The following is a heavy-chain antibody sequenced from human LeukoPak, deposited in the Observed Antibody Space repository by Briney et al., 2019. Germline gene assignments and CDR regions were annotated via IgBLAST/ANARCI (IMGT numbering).Heavy chain of an antibody. Sequence: PGGSLRLSCVVSGFTFSSYAMHWVRQAPGKGLEWVAVISYDGSNKYYADSVKGRFTISRDNSKNTLYLQMNSLRAEDTAVYYCAREGYYDSSGSYAEYFQHWGQGTLVTVSS. V-gene: IGHV3-30*04. D-gene: IGHD3-22*01. CDR1: GFTFSSYA. J-gene: IGHJ1*01. CDR2: ISYDGSNK. CDR3: AREGYYDSSGSYAEYFQH.